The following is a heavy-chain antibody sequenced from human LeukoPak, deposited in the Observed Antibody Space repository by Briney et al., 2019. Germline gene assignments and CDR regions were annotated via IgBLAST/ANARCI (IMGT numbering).Heavy chain of an antibody. Sequence: GGSLRLSCAASGFTFRKYWLHWVRQAPGKGLVWDSRKNPDDGSTSYADSVKGRFTISRDNAKSTLYLQMNSLSAEDTALYYCAKDRGIAVAGRFDPWGQGTLVTVSS. CDR2: KNPDDGST. J-gene: IGHJ5*02. CDR1: GFTFRKYW. D-gene: IGHD6-19*01. CDR3: AKDRGIAVAGRFDP. V-gene: IGHV3-74*01.